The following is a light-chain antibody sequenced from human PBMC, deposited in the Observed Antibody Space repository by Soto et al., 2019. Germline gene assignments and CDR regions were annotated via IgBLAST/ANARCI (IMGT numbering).Light chain of an antibody. J-gene: IGLJ2*01. Sequence: QSALTQPASVSGSPGQSITISCTGTSSDVGAYNFVSWYQQHPGKAPKLMIYDVTNRPSGVSSRFSGSKSGNTASLAISGLQAEDEADYYRSSYTTSNTLVFGGGTKVTVL. CDR2: DVT. V-gene: IGLV2-14*03. CDR3: SSYTTSNTLV. CDR1: SSDVGAYNF.